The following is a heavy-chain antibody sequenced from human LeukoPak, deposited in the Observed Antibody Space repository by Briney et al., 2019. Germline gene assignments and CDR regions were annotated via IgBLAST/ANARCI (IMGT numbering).Heavy chain of an antibody. CDR2: ISAYNGNT. CDR3: ARPHKVFGAFDI. V-gene: IGHV1-18*01. Sequence: ASVKVSCKASGYTFTSYGISWVRQAPGQGLEWMGWISAYNGNTNYAQKLQGRVTMTTDISTSTAYMELRSLRSDDTAVYYCARPHKVFGAFDIWGQGTMVTVSS. D-gene: IGHD3-16*01. J-gene: IGHJ3*02. CDR1: GYTFTSYG.